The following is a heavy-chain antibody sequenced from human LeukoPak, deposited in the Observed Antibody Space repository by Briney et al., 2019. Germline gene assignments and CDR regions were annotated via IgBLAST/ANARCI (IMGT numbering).Heavy chain of an antibody. CDR2: IIPIFGTA. D-gene: IGHD1-1*01. V-gene: IGHV1-69*13. CDR1: GYTFTSYD. J-gene: IGHJ3*02. CDR3: ASQTGSDAFDI. Sequence: SVKVSCKASGYTFTSYDINWVRQATGQGLEWMGGIIPIFGTANYAQKFQGRVTITADESTSTAYMELSSLRSEDTAVYYCASQTGSDAFDIWGQGTMVTVSS.